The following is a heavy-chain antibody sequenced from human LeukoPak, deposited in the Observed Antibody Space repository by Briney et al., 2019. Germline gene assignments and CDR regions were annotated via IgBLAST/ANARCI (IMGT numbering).Heavy chain of an antibody. CDR3: AKGSYYDSSGPFYFDY. CDR1: GFTFSSYA. CDR2: ISGSGDNT. J-gene: IGHJ4*02. D-gene: IGHD3-22*01. Sequence: GGSLRLSCAASGFTFSSYAMSWVRQAPGKGLEWVSGISGSGDNTYYADSVKGRFTISRDNSKNTLYVQVNSLGTEDTAAYYCAKGSYYDSSGPFYFDYWGQGTLVTVAS. V-gene: IGHV3-23*01.